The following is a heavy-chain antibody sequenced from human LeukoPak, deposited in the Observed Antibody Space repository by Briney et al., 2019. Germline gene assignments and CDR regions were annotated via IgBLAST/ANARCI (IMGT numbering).Heavy chain of an antibody. CDR1: GYTFTGYY. J-gene: IGHJ4*02. Sequence: ASVKVSCKASGYTFTGYYMHWVRQAPGQGLEWMGWINPNSGGTNYAQKFQGRVTMTRDTSISTAYMELSRLRSDDTAVYYCARATIAAAGTECYFDYWGQGTLVTVSS. CDR2: INPNSGGT. CDR3: ARATIAAAGTECYFDY. V-gene: IGHV1-2*02. D-gene: IGHD6-13*01.